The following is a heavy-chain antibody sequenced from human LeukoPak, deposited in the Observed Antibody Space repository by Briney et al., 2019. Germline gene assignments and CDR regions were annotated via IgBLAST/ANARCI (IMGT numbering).Heavy chain of an antibody. J-gene: IGHJ4*02. D-gene: IGHD6-13*01. CDR1: GGTFSSYA. CDR2: IIPILGIA. Sequence: GASVKLSCEASGGTFSSYAISWVRQAPGQGLEWMGMIIPILGIANYAQKFQGRFTITADKSTSTAYMELSSLRSEDTALYYCARAMYSRSWYSIPGPVHYWGQRPLVTLSS. CDR3: ARAMYSRSWYSIPGPVHY. V-gene: IGHV1-69*04.